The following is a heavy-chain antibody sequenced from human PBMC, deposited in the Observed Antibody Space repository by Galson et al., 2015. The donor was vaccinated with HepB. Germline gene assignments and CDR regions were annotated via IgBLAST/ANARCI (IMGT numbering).Heavy chain of an antibody. Sequence: SVKVSCKASGGTFSSYAISWVRQAPGQGLEWMGGIIPIFGTANYAQKFQGRVTITADESTSTAYMELSSLRSEDTAVYYCARDRVEAMVRGVIGYFDYWGQGTLVTVSS. CDR3: ARDRVEAMVRGVIGYFDY. CDR2: IIPIFGTA. V-gene: IGHV1-69*13. D-gene: IGHD3-10*01. CDR1: GGTFSSYA. J-gene: IGHJ4*02.